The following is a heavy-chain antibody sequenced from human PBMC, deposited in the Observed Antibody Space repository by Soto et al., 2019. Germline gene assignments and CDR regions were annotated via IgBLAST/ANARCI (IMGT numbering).Heavy chain of an antibody. CDR1: GFTFGDYA. CDR2: IRSKAYGGTT. J-gene: IGHJ6*02. D-gene: IGHD1-26*01. Sequence: GGSLRLSCTASGFTFGDYAMSWFRQAPGKGLEWVGFIRSKAYGGTTEYAASVKGRFTISRDDSKSIAYLQMNSLKTEDTAVYYCTRGRRFGGSYHYGMDVWGQGTTVTVSS. CDR3: TRGRRFGGSYHYGMDV. V-gene: IGHV3-49*03.